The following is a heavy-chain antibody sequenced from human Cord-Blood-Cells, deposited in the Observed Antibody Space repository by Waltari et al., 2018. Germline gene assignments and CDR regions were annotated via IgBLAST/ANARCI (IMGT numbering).Heavy chain of an antibody. V-gene: IGHV3-30-3*01. J-gene: IGHJ4*02. Sequence: QVQLVESGGGVVQPGRSLSLSCAACGFTFSSYAMHWVRQAPGKGLEWVAVISYDGSNKYYADSVKGRFTISRDNSKNTLYLQMNSLRAEDTAVYYCARDPGDLKSFDYWGQGTLVTVSS. CDR2: ISYDGSNK. D-gene: IGHD7-27*01. CDR3: ARDPGDLKSFDY. CDR1: GFTFSSYA.